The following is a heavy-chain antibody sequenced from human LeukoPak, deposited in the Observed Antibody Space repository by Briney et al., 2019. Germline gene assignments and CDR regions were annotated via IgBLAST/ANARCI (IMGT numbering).Heavy chain of an antibody. Sequence: PGGSLRLSCAASGFTFSSYAMSWVRQAPGKGLEWVSAISGSGGSTYYADSVKGRFTISRDNSKNTLYLQMNSLRAEDTAVYYCARDRVAAAGTNWFDPWGQGTLVTVSS. CDR2: ISGSGGST. CDR1: GFTFSSYA. J-gene: IGHJ5*02. CDR3: ARDRVAAAGTNWFDP. D-gene: IGHD6-13*01. V-gene: IGHV3-23*01.